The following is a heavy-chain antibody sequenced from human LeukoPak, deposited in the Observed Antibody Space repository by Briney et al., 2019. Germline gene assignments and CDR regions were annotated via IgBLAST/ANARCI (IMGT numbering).Heavy chain of an antibody. Sequence: GGSLRLSCAASGLTFSDYALSWFRQAPGKGLEWVSGITSGFTPHYADSVKGRFTISRDNSKNTFHLQLNSLRAEDTAVYYCAKDYSVPRVADVFFEYWGQGTLVTVSS. CDR3: AKDYSVPRVADVFFEY. J-gene: IGHJ4*02. D-gene: IGHD2-15*01. CDR1: GLTFSDYA. CDR2: ITSGFTP. V-gene: IGHV3-23*01.